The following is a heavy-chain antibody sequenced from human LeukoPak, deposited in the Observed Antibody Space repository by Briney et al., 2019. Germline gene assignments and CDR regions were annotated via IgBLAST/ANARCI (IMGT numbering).Heavy chain of an antibody. Sequence: GGSLRLSCAASGFTFSSYAMHWVRQAPGKGLEWVSGISWNSGSIGYADSVKGRFTISRDNAKNSLYLQMNSLRAEDTALYYCAKAGYYYDSSGYRYYFDYWGQGTLVTVSS. D-gene: IGHD3-22*01. CDR2: ISWNSGSI. CDR1: GFTFSSYA. CDR3: AKAGYYYDSSGYRYYFDY. J-gene: IGHJ4*02. V-gene: IGHV3-9*01.